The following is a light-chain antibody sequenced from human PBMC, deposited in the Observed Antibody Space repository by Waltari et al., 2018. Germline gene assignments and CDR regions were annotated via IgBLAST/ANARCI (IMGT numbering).Light chain of an antibody. J-gene: IGKJ4*01. CDR3: QQRRNWPPLT. CDR1: EDCSNY. Sequence: TVLTQSPATLSLSPGERATPSCRASEDCSNYLAWYQQKPGQAPRLLIYAASNWATGIPARFSGSGSGTDFTLTISSLEPEDFALYYCQQRRNWPPLTFGGGTKVE. V-gene: IGKV3-11*01. CDR2: AAS.